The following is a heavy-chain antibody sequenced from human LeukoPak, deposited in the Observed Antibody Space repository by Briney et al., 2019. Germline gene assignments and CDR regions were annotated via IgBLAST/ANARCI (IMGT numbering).Heavy chain of an antibody. CDR1: GYTFTGYY. J-gene: IGHJ4*02. CDR2: INPNSGGT. CDR3: ARSIHSGGGYYFDY. V-gene: IGHV1-2*02. D-gene: IGHD2-15*01. Sequence: ASVKVSCKASGYTFTGYYMHWVRQAPGQGLEWMGWINPNSGGTNYAQKFQGRVTMARDTSISTAYMELSSLRSEDTAVYYCARSIHSGGGYYFDYWGQGTLVTVSS.